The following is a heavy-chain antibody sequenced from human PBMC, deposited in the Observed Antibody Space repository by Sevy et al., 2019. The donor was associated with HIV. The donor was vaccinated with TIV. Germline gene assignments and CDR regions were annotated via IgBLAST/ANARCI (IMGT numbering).Heavy chain of an antibody. Sequence: SETLSLTCTVSGGSISSYYWSWIRQPPGKGLEWIGYIYYSGSTNYNPSLKSRVTISVDTSKNRFSLKLSSVTAADPAVYYCARDSGVVVAANGWFDPWGQGTLVTVS. CDR2: IYYSGST. CDR1: GGSISSYY. CDR3: ARDSGVVVAANGWFDP. V-gene: IGHV4-59*01. J-gene: IGHJ5*02. D-gene: IGHD2-15*01.